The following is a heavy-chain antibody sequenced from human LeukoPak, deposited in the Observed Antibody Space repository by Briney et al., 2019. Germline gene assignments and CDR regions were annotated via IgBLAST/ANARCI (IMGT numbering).Heavy chain of an antibody. Sequence: SETLSLTCTVSGDSINAYYWSWIRQSPEKGLEWIGYIYYLGTTRYSSSLQGRVTISVDTSKNQFYLHLDSVTAADTAVYYCAKGHSQFAPWGRGTLVTVSS. CDR3: AKGHSQFAP. CDR1: GDSINAYY. CDR2: IYYLGTT. V-gene: IGHV4-59*01. D-gene: IGHD4-11*01. J-gene: IGHJ5*02.